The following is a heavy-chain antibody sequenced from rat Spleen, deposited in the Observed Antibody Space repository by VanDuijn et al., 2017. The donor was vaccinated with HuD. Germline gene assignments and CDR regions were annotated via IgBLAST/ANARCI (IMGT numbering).Heavy chain of an antibody. D-gene: IGHD1-4*01. CDR1: GFTFTNYY. V-gene: IGHV5-25*01. J-gene: IGHJ2*01. Sequence: EVQLVESGGGLVQPGRSMKLSCAASGFTFTNYYMAWVRQAPTKGLDWVASINTGGGNTYYRDSVKGRFTISRDNAKSTLYLQMDSLRSEDTATYYCASHWPYRGITTSPFDYWGQGVMVTVSS. CDR3: ASHWPYRGITTSPFDY. CDR2: INTGGGNT.